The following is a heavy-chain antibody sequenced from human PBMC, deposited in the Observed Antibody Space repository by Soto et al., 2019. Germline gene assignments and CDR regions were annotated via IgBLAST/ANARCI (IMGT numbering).Heavy chain of an antibody. V-gene: IGHV1-46*01. CDR2: INPSGGST. Sequence: QVQLVQSGAEVKKPGASVKVSCKESGYTFTSYYMHWVRQAPGQGLEWMGIINPSGGSTSYAQKFQGRVTMTRDTSTSTVYMELSSLRSEDTAVYYCAREVERGYSYGYLEYWGQGTLVTVSS. CDR3: AREVERGYSYGYLEY. D-gene: IGHD5-18*01. J-gene: IGHJ4*02. CDR1: GYTFTSYY.